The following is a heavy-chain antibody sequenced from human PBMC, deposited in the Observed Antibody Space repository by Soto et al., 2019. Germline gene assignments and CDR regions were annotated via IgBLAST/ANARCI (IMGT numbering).Heavy chain of an antibody. CDR1: GFTFSSYA. Sequence: GGSLRLSCAAYGFTFSSYAMSWVRQALGKGLEWVSAISGSGGSTYYADSVKGRFTISRDNSKNTLYLQMNSLRAEDTAVYYCAKVQYYDFWSGTLGLFDYCGQGTLVTGSS. J-gene: IGHJ4*02. CDR2: ISGSGGST. D-gene: IGHD3-3*01. CDR3: AKVQYYDFWSGTLGLFDY. V-gene: IGHV3-23*01.